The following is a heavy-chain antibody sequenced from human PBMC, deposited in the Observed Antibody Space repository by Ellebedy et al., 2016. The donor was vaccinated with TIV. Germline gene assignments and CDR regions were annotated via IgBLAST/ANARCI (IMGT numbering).Heavy chain of an antibody. Sequence: GSLRLXXTVSGGSISSSSYYWGWIRQPPGKGLEWIGSIYYSGSTYYNPSLKSRVTISVDTSKNQFSLKLSSVTAADTAVYYCARGLGDTMIVVVPPVPFDIWGQGTMVTVSS. CDR1: GGSISSSSYY. D-gene: IGHD3-22*01. V-gene: IGHV4-39*07. CDR2: IYYSGST. CDR3: ARGLGDTMIVVVPPVPFDI. J-gene: IGHJ3*02.